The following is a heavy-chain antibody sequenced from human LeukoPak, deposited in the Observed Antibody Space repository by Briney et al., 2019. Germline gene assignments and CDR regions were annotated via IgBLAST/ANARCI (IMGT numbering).Heavy chain of an antibody. CDR1: GFTFNTYS. CDR2: VSYDGGNK. D-gene: IGHD3-10*01. V-gene: IGHV3-30*04. Sequence: GGSLRLSCAASGFTFNTYSMHWLRQAPGKGLEWVAVVSYDGGNKYYPDSLKGRFTISRDNTKNTLFLQMDSLRAEDTALYYCARDWGSGSLHNWFDPWGQGILVTVSS. CDR3: ARDWGSGSLHNWFDP. J-gene: IGHJ5*02.